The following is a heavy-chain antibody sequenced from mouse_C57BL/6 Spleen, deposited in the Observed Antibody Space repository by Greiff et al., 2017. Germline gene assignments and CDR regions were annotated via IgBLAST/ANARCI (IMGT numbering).Heavy chain of an antibody. D-gene: IGHD1-2*01. CDR3: ARNYYGPETWFAY. V-gene: IGHV1-52*01. CDR2: IDPSDSET. CDR1: GYTFTSYW. J-gene: IGHJ3*01. Sequence: VQLQQSGAELVRPGSSVKLSCKASGYTFTSYWMHWVKQRPIQGLEWIGNIDPSDSETHYNQKFKDKATLTVDKSSSTAYMQLSSLTSEDSAVYYCARNYYGPETWFAYWGQGTLVTVSA.